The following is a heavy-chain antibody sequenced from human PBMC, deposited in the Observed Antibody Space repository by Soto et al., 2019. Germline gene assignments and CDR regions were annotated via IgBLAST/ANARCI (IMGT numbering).Heavy chain of an antibody. D-gene: IGHD1-26*01. V-gene: IGHV1-46*01. CDR2: INPYGGST. CDR1: GYTFTKYY. J-gene: IGHJ3*02. CDR3: ALSTDTSGAFDI. Sequence: QVQLVQSGAEVKKPGASVRVYCKASGYTFTKYYRHWVRQAPGKGLEWMGLINPYGGSTSNAQKFQGRIIMVRYTATTTVHSELRSLRYEDTAAYFCALSTDTSGAFDIWGQGTPVTVSS.